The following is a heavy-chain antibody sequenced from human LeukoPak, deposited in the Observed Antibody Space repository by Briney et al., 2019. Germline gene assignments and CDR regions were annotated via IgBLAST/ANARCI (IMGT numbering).Heavy chain of an antibody. CDR3: AKDLSYYDILTGYPDY. Sequence: GGSLRLSCAASGFTFSSYGMHWVRQAPGKGLEWVAFIRYDGSNKYYADSVKGRFTITRDNSKNTLYLQMNSLRAEDTAVYYCAKDLSYYDILTGYPDYWGQGTLVTVSS. J-gene: IGHJ4*02. CDR1: GFTFSSYG. CDR2: IRYDGSNK. V-gene: IGHV3-30*02. D-gene: IGHD3-9*01.